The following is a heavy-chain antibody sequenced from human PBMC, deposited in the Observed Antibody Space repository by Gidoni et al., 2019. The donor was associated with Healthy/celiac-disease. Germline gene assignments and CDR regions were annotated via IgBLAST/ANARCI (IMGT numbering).Heavy chain of an antibody. CDR1: GFTFDDYA. D-gene: IGHD3-10*01. Sequence: EVQLVESGGGLIQPGRSLRLPCAASGFTFDDYAMHWVRQAPGKGLEWVSGMSGNSGSICYADSVKGRFTIARDNAKNSLYLQMNSLRAEDTALYYCAKGHYYGSGPGDYWGQGTLVTVSS. CDR3: AKGHYYGSGPGDY. V-gene: IGHV3-9*01. CDR2: MSGNSGSI. J-gene: IGHJ4*02.